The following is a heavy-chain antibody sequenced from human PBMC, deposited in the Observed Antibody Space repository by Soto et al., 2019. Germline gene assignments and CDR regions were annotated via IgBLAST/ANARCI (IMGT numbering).Heavy chain of an antibody. D-gene: IGHD3-10*01. V-gene: IGHV5-10-1*01. CDR3: ARHADHYGSGSHDNSFDS. CDR2: IDPSDSFT. CDR1: GYSFREHW. Sequence: GESLKISCKASGYSFREHWISWVRQMPGKGLEWVGRIDPSDSFTNINPSFRGHVTMSVDRSINAAFLQWSVLKASDAAIFICARHADHYGSGSHDNSFDSWGQGTLVTVSS. J-gene: IGHJ4*02.